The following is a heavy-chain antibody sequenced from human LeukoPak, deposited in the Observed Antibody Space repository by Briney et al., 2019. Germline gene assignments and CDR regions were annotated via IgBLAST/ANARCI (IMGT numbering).Heavy chain of an antibody. J-gene: IGHJ3*02. D-gene: IGHD6-13*01. Sequence: GASLQISCEVAGSTFTTYWIAWVRQLPGKGLECMGFIYPGDSETRYSPCFQGQVTISADKSISTAYLQWSSLKASDTAMYYCASNIGYSSTWYGAFDIWGQGTMVIVSS. V-gene: IGHV5-51*01. CDR1: GSTFTTYW. CDR3: ASNIGYSSTWYGAFDI. CDR2: IYPGDSET.